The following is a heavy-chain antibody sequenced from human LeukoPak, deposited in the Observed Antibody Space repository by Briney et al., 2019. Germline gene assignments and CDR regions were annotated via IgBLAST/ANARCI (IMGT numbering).Heavy chain of an antibody. CDR2: ISGSGGNT. J-gene: IGHJ4*02. V-gene: IGHV3-23*01. CDR3: EKAQGYLDY. Sequence: GGSLRLSCAASGFAFSRYGIVWVRQAPGRGLEWVSGISGSGGNTYYGDSVKGRFTISRDNSKNTAYLQMNSLRAEDTAVYYCEKAQGYLDYWGQGTLATVSS. CDR1: GFAFSRYG.